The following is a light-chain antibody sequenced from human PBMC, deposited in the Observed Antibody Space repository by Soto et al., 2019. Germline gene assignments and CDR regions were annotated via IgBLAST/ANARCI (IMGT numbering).Light chain of an antibody. J-gene: IGLJ1*01. CDR3: SSYTSSSTFYV. V-gene: IGLV2-14*01. Sequence: ALTQPASVSGSPGQSITISCTETSSDVGGYNYVSWYQQHPGKAPKLMIYEVSNRPSGVSNRFSGSKSGNTASLTISGLQAEDEADYYCSSYTSSSTFYVFGTGTKVTVL. CDR2: EVS. CDR1: SSDVGGYNY.